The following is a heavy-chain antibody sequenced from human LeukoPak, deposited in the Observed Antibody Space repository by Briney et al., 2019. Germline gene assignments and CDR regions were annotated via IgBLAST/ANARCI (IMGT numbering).Heavy chain of an antibody. D-gene: IGHD2-15*01. CDR1: VGSTCSSSYY. CDR2: IYFKGSA. J-gene: IGHJ4*02. CDR3: ARSPRSGGSCHFDY. Sequence: PSETLSLTCTVSVGSTCSSSYYSGWIRQPPGKWLGWIGGIYFKGSAYNNPSLKRRVTISVNTSKNQFTLKLSSVTAADYAVYYCARSPRSGGSCHFDYWGQGTLVTVSS. V-gene: IGHV4-39*01.